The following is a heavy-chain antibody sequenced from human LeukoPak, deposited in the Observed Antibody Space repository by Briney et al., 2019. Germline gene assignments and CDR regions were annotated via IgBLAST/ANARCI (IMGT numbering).Heavy chain of an antibody. Sequence: GGSLRLSCAASGNYWMHWVSQAPGKGLVWVSHINSDGSWTSYADSVKGRFTISKDSAKNTVYLQMNNLRAEDTAVYYCVSIYETYWGRGTLVTVSS. CDR3: VSIYETY. D-gene: IGHD3-3*02. V-gene: IGHV3-74*01. CDR2: INSDGSWT. J-gene: IGHJ4*02. CDR1: GNYW.